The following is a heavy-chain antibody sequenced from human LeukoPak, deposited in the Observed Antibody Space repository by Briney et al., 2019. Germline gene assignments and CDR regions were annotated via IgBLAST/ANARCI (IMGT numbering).Heavy chain of an antibody. CDR2: IYHSGST. CDR3: ARSFHSMIWFDP. D-gene: IGHD3-16*01. Sequence: SGTLSLTCAVSGGSISSSNWWSWVRQPPGKGLEWIGEIYHSGSTNYNPSLKSRVTISVDTSKNQFSLKLSSVTAADTAVYYCARSFHSMIWFDPWGQGTLVTVSS. J-gene: IGHJ5*02. V-gene: IGHV4-4*02. CDR1: GGSISSSNW.